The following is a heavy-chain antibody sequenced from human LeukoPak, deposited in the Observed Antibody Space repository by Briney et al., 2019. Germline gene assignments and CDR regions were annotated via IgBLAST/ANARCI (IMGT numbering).Heavy chain of an antibody. CDR2: IFYRGNT. CDR1: GGSISSGVYY. D-gene: IGHD1-26*01. CDR3: ARTVGARTYYLDY. V-gene: IGHV4-31*03. Sequence: SETLSLTCTVSGGSISSGVYYWSWIRQHPGTGLEWIGYIFYRGNTRYNPSLRSRITISVDTSKNQFSLKLASVTAADTAVYYCARTVGARTYYLDYWGQGTPVIVSS. J-gene: IGHJ4*02.